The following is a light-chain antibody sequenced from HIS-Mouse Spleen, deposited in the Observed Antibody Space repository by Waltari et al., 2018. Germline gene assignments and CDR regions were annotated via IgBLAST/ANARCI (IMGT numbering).Light chain of an antibody. CDR2: EGS. Sequence: QSALIQPASVSGSPGQSITISCTGTSSDVRSYNLVSWYQQHPGKATKLIIYEGSKQLSGDSNRLSGTKSGNTACLKSAGLQAEEEDDYYCCLYAGSIIVVFGGGTKLTVI. V-gene: IGLV2-23*01. CDR1: SSDVRSYNL. J-gene: IGLJ2*01. CDR3: CLYAGSIIVV.